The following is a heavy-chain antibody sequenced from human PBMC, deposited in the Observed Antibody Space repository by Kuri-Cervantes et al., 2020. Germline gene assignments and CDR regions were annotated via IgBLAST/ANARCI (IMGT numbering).Heavy chain of an antibody. CDR1: GYTFTSYD. D-gene: IGHD6-13*01. CDR3: AIVGYSSSWYPENYYYYMDV. Sequence: ASVKVSCKASGYTFTSYDINWVRQATGQGLEWMGWMNPKSGNTGYAQKFQGRVTMTRSTSISTAYMELSSLRSEDTAVYYCAIVGYSSSWYPENYYYYMDVWGKGTTVTVSS. CDR2: MNPKSGNT. V-gene: IGHV1-8*02. J-gene: IGHJ6*03.